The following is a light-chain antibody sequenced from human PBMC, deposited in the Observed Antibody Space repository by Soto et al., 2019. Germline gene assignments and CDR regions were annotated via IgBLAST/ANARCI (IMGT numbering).Light chain of an antibody. J-gene: IGKJ1*01. CDR1: QRISSNY. CDR2: AAS. V-gene: IGKV3-20*01. CDR3: QDYGSSPQT. Sequence: DIVLTQSPGTLSLSPGERATRSCRASQRISSNYLGWYQQKPGQAPRLLVYAASSRATGIPDRFSGSGSGTDFTLTISRLEPEDFAVYYCQDYGSSPQTFGQGTKVDI.